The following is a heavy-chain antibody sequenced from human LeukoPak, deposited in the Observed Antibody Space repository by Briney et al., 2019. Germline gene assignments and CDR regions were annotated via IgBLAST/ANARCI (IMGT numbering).Heavy chain of an antibody. Sequence: GGSLRLSCAASGFTFDDYAMHWVRQAPGKGLEWVADINWNSGNRAYADSVKGRFTISRDNAKNSLYLQMNSLRAEDTALYYCAKDSRYESSGFGIDYWGQGTLVTVSS. J-gene: IGHJ4*02. D-gene: IGHD3-22*01. V-gene: IGHV3-9*01. CDR3: AKDSRYESSGFGIDY. CDR1: GFTFDDYA. CDR2: INWNSGNR.